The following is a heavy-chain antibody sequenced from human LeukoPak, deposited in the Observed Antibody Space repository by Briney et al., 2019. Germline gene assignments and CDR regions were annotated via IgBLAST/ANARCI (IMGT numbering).Heavy chain of an antibody. D-gene: IGHD3-16*01. CDR3: ARDNNGGDY. CDR2: ISSSSNTI. CDR1: GFTFIDYY. V-gene: IGHV3-11*04. J-gene: IGHJ4*02. Sequence: GGSLRLSCAASGFTFIDYYMIWIRQAPGKGLEHISKISSSSNTISYAESVEGRFTVSRDNAKKSLYLQMNSLRAEDTAVYYCARDNNGGDYWGQGTLVTVSS.